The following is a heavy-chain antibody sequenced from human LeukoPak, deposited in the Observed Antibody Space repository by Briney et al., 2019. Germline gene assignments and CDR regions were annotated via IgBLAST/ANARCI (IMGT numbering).Heavy chain of an antibody. CDR3: ARQAPGYYDSSGYYYVSNAFDI. V-gene: IGHV4-4*09. J-gene: IGHJ3*02. Sequence: PSETLSLTCTVSGGSISSYYWSWIRQPPGKGLEWIGYIYTSGSTNYNPSLKSRVTISVDTSKSQFSLKLSSVTAADTAVYYCARQAPGYYDSSGYYYVSNAFDIWGQGTMVTVSS. CDR2: IYTSGST. D-gene: IGHD3-22*01. CDR1: GGSISSYY.